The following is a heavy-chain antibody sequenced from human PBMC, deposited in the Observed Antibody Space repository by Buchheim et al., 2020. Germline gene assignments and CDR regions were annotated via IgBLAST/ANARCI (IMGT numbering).Heavy chain of an antibody. D-gene: IGHD4-23*01. CDR3: ARDPGHMTTVDPWDY. Sequence: EVQLVESGGDLVQPGGPLRLSCAASGFTFHSYDMNWVRQAPGKGLEWVSFISSSARAIYYADSVRGRFTISRDNAKNSMYLQMNSLRDEDTAVYYCARDPGHMTTVDPWDYWGQGTL. CDR2: ISSSARAI. J-gene: IGHJ4*02. V-gene: IGHV3-48*02. CDR1: GFTFHSYD.